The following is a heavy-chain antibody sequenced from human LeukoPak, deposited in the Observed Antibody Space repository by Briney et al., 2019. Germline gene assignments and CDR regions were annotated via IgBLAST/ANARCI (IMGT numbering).Heavy chain of an antibody. CDR2: IYSGGST. Sequence: GGSLRLSCAASGFTVSSNYMSWVRQAPGKGLEWVSVIYSGGSTYYADSVKVRFTISRDNSKNTLYLQMNSLRAEDTAVYYCASPGVAGLIQHWGQGTLVTVSS. CDR3: ASPGVAGLIQH. J-gene: IGHJ1*01. D-gene: IGHD7-27*01. CDR1: GFTVSSNY. V-gene: IGHV3-53*01.